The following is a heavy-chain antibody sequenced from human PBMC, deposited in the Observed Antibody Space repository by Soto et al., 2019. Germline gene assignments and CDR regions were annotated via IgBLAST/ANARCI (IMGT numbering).Heavy chain of an antibody. CDR2: ISHTGDT. Sequence: XATLTLTCTVSDASVWSDSYFWTWIRQPPGKGLEWIAYISHTGDTNYNPSLKSRVTISIDTSRNQFSLTVTSVTAADTAVYFCARIVVGVTVDLWGQGSLVTVSS. J-gene: IGHJ4*02. V-gene: IGHV4-61*01. D-gene: IGHD1-26*01. CDR1: DASVWSDSYF. CDR3: ARIVVGVTVDL.